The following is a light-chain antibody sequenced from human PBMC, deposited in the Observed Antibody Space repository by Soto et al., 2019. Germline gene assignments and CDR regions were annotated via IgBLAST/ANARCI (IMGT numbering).Light chain of an antibody. CDR1: QRISGY. V-gene: IGKV3-11*01. CDR2: DAS. Sequence: VVTQSSCALCVSRGERTTLSCRASQRISGYLAWYQQRPGQAPRLLIYDASNRATGIPVRFSGSGSGTDYTLTITNLESEDFAVYYCLQRSNWPWKLGKGTKVEI. J-gene: IGKJ1*01. CDR3: LQRSNWPWK.